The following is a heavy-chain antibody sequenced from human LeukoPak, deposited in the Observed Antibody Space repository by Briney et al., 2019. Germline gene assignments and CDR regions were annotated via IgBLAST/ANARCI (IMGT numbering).Heavy chain of an antibody. D-gene: IGHD1-26*01. J-gene: IGHJ4*02. V-gene: IGHV3-7*01. CDR2: IKQDGSET. CDR1: GFTFTNYY. Sequence: PGGSLRLSCAVSGFTFTNYYMSWVRQAPGKGLGWVANIKQDGSETFYADSVKGRFAISRDNAKNSLYLEMDSLRAEDMALYYCARNEGGAHIYFGGRETRVTVSS. CDR3: ARNEGGAHIYF.